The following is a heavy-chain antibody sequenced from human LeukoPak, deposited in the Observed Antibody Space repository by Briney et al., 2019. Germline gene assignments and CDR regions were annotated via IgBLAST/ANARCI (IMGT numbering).Heavy chain of an antibody. V-gene: IGHV3-33*01. D-gene: IGHD5-12*01. CDR2: IWHDGSNQ. Sequence: GGSLRLSCAVSGFTFNHYAMHWVRQAPGKGLEWVSSIWHDGSNQFYADSVKGRFTISRDNSRNTLYLQMNSLRDDDTALYYCARDGGSGSAYIYYDFWGQGTLVIVSS. CDR3: ARDGGSGSAYIYYDF. J-gene: IGHJ4*02. CDR1: GFTFNHYA.